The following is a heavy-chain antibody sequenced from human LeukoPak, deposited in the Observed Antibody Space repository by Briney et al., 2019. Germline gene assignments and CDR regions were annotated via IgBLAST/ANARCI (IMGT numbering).Heavy chain of an antibody. Sequence: PGGSLRLSCAASGFTFSSSAMSWVRQVPGKGLEWVSGISASGGSTYYADSVRGRFTISRDNSKNTLYVQMNSLRAEDTAVYYCAKGTGNYYYYGMDVWGQGTTVTVSS. D-gene: IGHD1-14*01. CDR3: AKGTGNYYYYGMDV. V-gene: IGHV3-23*01. J-gene: IGHJ6*02. CDR1: GFTFSSSA. CDR2: ISASGGST.